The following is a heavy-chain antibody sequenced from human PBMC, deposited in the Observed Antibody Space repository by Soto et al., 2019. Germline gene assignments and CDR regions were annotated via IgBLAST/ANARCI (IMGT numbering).Heavy chain of an antibody. D-gene: IGHD2-15*01. Sequence: ASVKVSCKASGYTFTSYGISWVRQAPGQGLEWMGWISAYNGNTNYAQKLQGRVTMTTDTSTSTAYMELRSLRSDDTAVYYCARDREYCSGGSCYYWFDPWGQGTLVTVSS. V-gene: IGHV1-18*01. CDR2: ISAYNGNT. J-gene: IGHJ5*02. CDR1: GYTFTSYG. CDR3: ARDREYCSGGSCYYWFDP.